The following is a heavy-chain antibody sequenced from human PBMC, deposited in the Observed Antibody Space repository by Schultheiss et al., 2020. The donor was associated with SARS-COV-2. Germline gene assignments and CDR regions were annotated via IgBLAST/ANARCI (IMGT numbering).Heavy chain of an antibody. Sequence: SQTLSLTCTVSGGSISSYYWSWIRQPPGKGLEWIGYIYYSGSTNYNPSLKSRVTISVDTSKNQFSLKLSSVTAADTAVYYCAREAGDYGDPQSVRDAFDYWGQGTLVTVAS. D-gene: IGHD4-17*01. CDR2: IYYSGST. V-gene: IGHV4-59*12. CDR3: AREAGDYGDPQSVRDAFDY. J-gene: IGHJ4*02. CDR1: GGSISSYY.